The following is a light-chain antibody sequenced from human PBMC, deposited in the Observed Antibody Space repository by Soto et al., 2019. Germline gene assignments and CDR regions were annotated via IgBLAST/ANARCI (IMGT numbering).Light chain of an antibody. CDR3: AQGLQIPLT. CDR1: HNPLNSNGYNY. J-gene: IGKJ4*01. Sequence: DIVMTQSPLSLPVTPGEPASISCRSSHNPLNSNGYNYLNWYLQKPGQSPQVLIYLGSNRASGVPDRFSGSGSGTDFTLKISRVEAEDVGVYFCAQGLQIPLTFGGGTKVDIK. V-gene: IGKV2-28*01. CDR2: LGS.